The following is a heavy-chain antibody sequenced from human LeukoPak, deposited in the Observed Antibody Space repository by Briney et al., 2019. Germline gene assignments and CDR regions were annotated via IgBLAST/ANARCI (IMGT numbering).Heavy chain of an antibody. CDR3: ARELGYCSGGSCYWYGFDP. CDR2: IYTSGST. Sequence: SETLSLTCTVSGGSISSGSYYWSWIRQPAGKGLEWIGRIYTSGSTNYNPSLKSRVTISVDTSKNQFSLKLSSVTAADTAVYYCARELGYCSGGSCYWYGFDPWGQGTLVTVSS. J-gene: IGHJ5*02. D-gene: IGHD2-15*01. CDR1: GGSISSGSYY. V-gene: IGHV4-61*02.